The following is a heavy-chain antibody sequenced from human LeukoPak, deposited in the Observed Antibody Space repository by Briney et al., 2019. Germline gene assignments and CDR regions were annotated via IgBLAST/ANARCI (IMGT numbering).Heavy chain of an antibody. Sequence: GGSLRLSCVVSGFTFSTYWMSWVRQAPGKGLEWVANIQQDGSEKYYVDSVKGRFTISRDNAKNSLYLQMNSLSAEDTAVYYCARSYGDYFDYWGQGTLVTVSS. CDR1: GFTFSTYW. V-gene: IGHV3-7*01. CDR2: IQQDGSEK. J-gene: IGHJ4*02. D-gene: IGHD4-17*01. CDR3: ARSYGDYFDY.